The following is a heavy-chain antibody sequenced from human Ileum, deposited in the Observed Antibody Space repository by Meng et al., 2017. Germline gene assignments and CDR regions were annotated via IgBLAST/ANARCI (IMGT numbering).Heavy chain of an antibody. J-gene: IGHJ5*02. CDR2: INTDGSDT. V-gene: IGHV3-74*01. CDR1: GFTLSSYW. CDR3: ARDKPHNWFDP. Sequence: GQVVGSGVGLVQPGGSLRLSCAASGFTLSSYWMHWVRQAPGKGLVWVARINTDGSDTRYADSVKGRFTISRDNAQNMVYLQMNSLRAEDTAVYYCARDKPHNWFDPWGQGTLVTVSS.